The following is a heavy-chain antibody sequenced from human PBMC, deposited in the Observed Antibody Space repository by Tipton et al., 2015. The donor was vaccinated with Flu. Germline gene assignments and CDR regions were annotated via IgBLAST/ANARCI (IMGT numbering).Heavy chain of an antibody. V-gene: IGHV4-39*01. CDR3: ARVGTTPH. D-gene: IGHD1-7*01. J-gene: IGHJ4*02. CDR1: GGSISSTRFY. CDR2: VYYSGNL. Sequence: TLSLTCTVSGGSISSTRFYWGWIRQPPGKGLEWIGSVYYSGNLYYSPSLKSRVTISVDTSEKQFSLELRSVTAADTAVYYCARVGTTPHWGQGTLVTVSS.